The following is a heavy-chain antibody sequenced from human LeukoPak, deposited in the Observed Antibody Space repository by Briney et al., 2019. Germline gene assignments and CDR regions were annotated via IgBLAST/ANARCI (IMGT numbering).Heavy chain of an antibody. CDR1: GFTFSSCG. CDR3: ARDFDSYGPPDGMDV. CDR2: IWYDGSNK. D-gene: IGHD5-18*01. J-gene: IGHJ6*04. V-gene: IGHV3-33*01. Sequence: GGSLRLSCAASGFTFSSCGMHWVRQAPGKGLEWVAVIWYDGSNKYYADSVKGRFTISRDNSKSTLYLQMNSLRAEDTAVYYCARDFDSYGPPDGMDVWGKGTTVTVSS.